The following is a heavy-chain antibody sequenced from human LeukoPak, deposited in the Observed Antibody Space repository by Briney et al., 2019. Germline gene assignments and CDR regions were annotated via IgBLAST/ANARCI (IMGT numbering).Heavy chain of an antibody. D-gene: IGHD2-15*01. CDR2: ITNSGVTT. V-gene: IGHV3-23*01. CDR3: AKARLYCSSGTCSDHPATLTGMDV. Sequence: AGGSLRLSCTASGFTFSSFAMHWVRQAPGKGLEWVSLITNSGVTTHYADSVKGGFTISRDNSRSTLYLQLNSLRADDTALYYCAKARLYCSSGTCSDHPATLTGMDVWGQGTTVTVSS. CDR1: GFTFSSFA. J-gene: IGHJ6*02.